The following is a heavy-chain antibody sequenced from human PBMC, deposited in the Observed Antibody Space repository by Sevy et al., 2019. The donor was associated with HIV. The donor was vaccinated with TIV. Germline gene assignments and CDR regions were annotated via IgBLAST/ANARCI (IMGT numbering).Heavy chain of an antibody. Sequence: GESLKISCKGSGYSFTSYWIGWVRQMPGKGLEWIGIIYPGDSDTRYSPSFQGQVTISADKSISTAYLQWSSLKASDTAMYYCARRNIQLPNPLYYYYYMDVWGKGTTVTVSS. CDR1: GYSFTSYW. CDR2: IYPGDSDT. D-gene: IGHD2-2*01. J-gene: IGHJ6*03. CDR3: ARRNIQLPNPLYYYYYMDV. V-gene: IGHV5-51*01.